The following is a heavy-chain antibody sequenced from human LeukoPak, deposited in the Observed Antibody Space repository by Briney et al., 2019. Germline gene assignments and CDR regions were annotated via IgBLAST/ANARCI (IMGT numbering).Heavy chain of an antibody. Sequence: NPSETLSLTCTVSGGSISSGDYYWSWIRQPPGKGLEWIGYIYYSGSTYYNPSLKSRVTISVDTSKNQFSLKLSSVTAADTAVYYCARDHYCSSTSCQRNNWFDPWGQGTLVTVSS. CDR2: IYYSGST. CDR3: ARDHYCSSTSCQRNNWFDP. J-gene: IGHJ5*02. D-gene: IGHD2-2*01. V-gene: IGHV4-30-4*08. CDR1: GGSISSGDYY.